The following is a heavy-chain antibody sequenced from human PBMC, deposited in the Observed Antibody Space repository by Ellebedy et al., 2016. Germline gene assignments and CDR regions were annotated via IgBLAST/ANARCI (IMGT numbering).Heavy chain of an antibody. D-gene: IGHD2-2*01. V-gene: IGHV1-18*01. CDR2: ISAYNGNT. CDR1: GYTFTSYG. J-gene: IGHJ6*02. Sequence: ASVKVSXKASGYTFTSYGISWVRQAPGQGLEWMGWISAYNGNTNYAQKLQGRVTMTTDTSTSTAYMELRSLRSDDTAVYYCARDGEYQQTYYYYGMDVWGQGTTVTVSS. CDR3: ARDGEYQQTYYYYGMDV.